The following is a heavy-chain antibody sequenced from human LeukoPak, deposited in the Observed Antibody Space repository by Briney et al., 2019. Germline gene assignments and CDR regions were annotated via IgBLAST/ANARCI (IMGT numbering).Heavy chain of an antibody. Sequence: GGCLRLSCAASGFTFSSYAMSWVRQAPGKGLGWVSAIRGSGSRTYYADSGKGRFTISRDNSKNTLYLQMNSLRAEDTAVYYCAKDGRIAAAGSPPRWFDPWGQGTLVTVSS. CDR2: IRGSGSRT. CDR3: AKDGRIAAAGSPPRWFDP. V-gene: IGHV3-23*01. CDR1: GFTFSSYA. D-gene: IGHD6-13*01. J-gene: IGHJ5*02.